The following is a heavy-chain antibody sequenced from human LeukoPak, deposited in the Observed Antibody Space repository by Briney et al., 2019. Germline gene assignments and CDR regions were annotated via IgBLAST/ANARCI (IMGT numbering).Heavy chain of an antibody. Sequence: AGSLCLSCAVSGFTFSSYAMHWVRQAPGKGQEWVAVISYDGSNKYYADSLRGGFTISRDNTKNTLYLQMNSLRAEETAVSYWARGITIMVVVIALGFDYWGQGNLVTVSS. CDR2: ISYDGSNK. CDR1: GFTFSSYA. V-gene: IGHV3-30-3*01. J-gene: IGHJ4*02. CDR3: ARGITIMVVVIALGFDY. D-gene: IGHD3-22*01.